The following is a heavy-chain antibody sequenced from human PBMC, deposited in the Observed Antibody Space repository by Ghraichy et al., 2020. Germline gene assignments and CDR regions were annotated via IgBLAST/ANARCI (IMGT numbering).Heavy chain of an antibody. CDR1: GFTFDDYA. CDR2: ISWNSGSI. Sequence: SLRLSCAASGFTFDDYAMHWVRQAPGKGLEWVSGISWNSGSIGYADSVKGRFTISRDNAKNSLYLQMNSLRAEDTALYYCAKDMGGGYCSSTSCYPLDPWGQGTLVTVSS. CDR3: AKDMGGGYCSSTSCYPLDP. D-gene: IGHD2-2*01. V-gene: IGHV3-9*01. J-gene: IGHJ5*02.